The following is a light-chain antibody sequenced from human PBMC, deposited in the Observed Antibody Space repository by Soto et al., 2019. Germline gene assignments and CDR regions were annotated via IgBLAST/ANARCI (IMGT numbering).Light chain of an antibody. CDR2: EVS. CDR3: ASYTSSSTYV. J-gene: IGLJ1*01. CDR1: SSDVGASKY. V-gene: IGLV2-14*01. Sequence: QSALTQPASVSGSPRQSITISCTGTSSDVGASKYVSWYQHHPGKAPKLVIYEVSHRPSGVSNRFSGSKSGNTASLTIAGLQAEDEADYYCASYTSSSTYVFGTGTELTVL.